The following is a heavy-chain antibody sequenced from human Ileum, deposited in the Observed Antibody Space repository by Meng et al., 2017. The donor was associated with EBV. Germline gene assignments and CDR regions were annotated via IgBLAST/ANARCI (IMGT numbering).Heavy chain of an antibody. CDR1: GFTFSSHG. D-gene: IGHD4/OR15-4a*01. Sequence: LGVLGGGGVQPGRSLGMAWTGSGFTFSSHGMPGVSQAPGRGLEWVGLIWYDGRDEFYSDSVKGRFTISRDNSKNTVYLQMESLRVEDTAVYYCARQVPHDLWGQGTLVTVSS. V-gene: IGHV3-33*01. J-gene: IGHJ5*02. CDR3: ARQVPHDL. CDR2: IWYDGRDE.